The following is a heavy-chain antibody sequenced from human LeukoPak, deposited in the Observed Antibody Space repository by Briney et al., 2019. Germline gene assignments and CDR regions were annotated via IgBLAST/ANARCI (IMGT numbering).Heavy chain of an antibody. Sequence: PGGSLRLSCAASGFTVSSNYMSWVRQAPGKGLEWVSYISSSSSTIYYADSVKGRFTISRDNAKNSLYLQMNSLRDEDTAVYYCASWDPRITIFGVVIGDYWGQGTLVTVSS. CDR2: ISSSSSTI. V-gene: IGHV3-48*02. CDR1: GFTVSSNY. D-gene: IGHD3-3*01. J-gene: IGHJ4*02. CDR3: ASWDPRITIFGVVIGDY.